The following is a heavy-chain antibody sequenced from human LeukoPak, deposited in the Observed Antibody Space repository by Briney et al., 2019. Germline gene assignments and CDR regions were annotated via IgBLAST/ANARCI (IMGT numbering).Heavy chain of an antibody. CDR1: GYRFTSTY. CDR2: INPTGTYT. V-gene: IGHV1-46*01. D-gene: IGHD4-17*01. J-gene: IGHJ2*01. CDR3: ARDQSGSTTVTVTTDYWYFDV. Sequence: GASVKVSCKASGYRFTSTYMHWVRQASGQGLEWMGLINPTGTYTKYAQKFQGRVSMTRDTSTSTDYMELRSLTSEDSAVYYCARDQSGSTTVTVTTDYWYFDVWGRGTLVTVSS.